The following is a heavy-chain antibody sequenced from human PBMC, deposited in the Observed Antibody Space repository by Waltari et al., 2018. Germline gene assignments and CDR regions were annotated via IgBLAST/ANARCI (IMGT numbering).Heavy chain of an antibody. CDR2: ISGSGGST. J-gene: IGHJ4*02. CDR1: GFTFSSYA. V-gene: IGHV3-23*01. Sequence: EVQLLESGGGLVQPGGSLRLSCAASGFTFSSYAMSWVRQAPGKGLGWVSAISGSGGSTYYADSVKGRFTISRDNSKNTLYLQMNSLRAEDTAVYYCAKALAHYYDSSGYYMGAFDYWGQGTLVTVSS. CDR3: AKALAHYYDSSGYYMGAFDY. D-gene: IGHD3-22*01.